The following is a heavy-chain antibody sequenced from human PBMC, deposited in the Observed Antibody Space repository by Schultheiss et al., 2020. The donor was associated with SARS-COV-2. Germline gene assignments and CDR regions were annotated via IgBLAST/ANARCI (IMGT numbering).Heavy chain of an antibody. Sequence: ASVKVSCKASGYTFTSYDINWVRQAPGQGLEWMGWISAYNGNTNYAQKLQGRVTMTTDTSTSTAYMELRSLRSEDTAVYYCARVRENWFDPWGQGTLVTVSS. V-gene: IGHV1-18*01. CDR3: ARVRENWFDP. CDR1: GYTFTSYD. J-gene: IGHJ5*02. CDR2: ISAYNGNT.